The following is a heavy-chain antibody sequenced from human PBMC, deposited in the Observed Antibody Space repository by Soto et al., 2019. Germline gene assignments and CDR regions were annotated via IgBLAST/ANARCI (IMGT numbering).Heavy chain of an antibody. CDR1: GYTFTSYY. Sequence: ASVKVSCKASGYTFTSYYMHWVRQAPGQGLEWMGIINPSGGSTSYAQKFQGRVTMTRDTSTSTVYMELSSLRSEDTAVYYCARGAPTRGVAVAGTFFDYWGQGTLVTVSS. CDR2: INPSGGST. V-gene: IGHV1-46*01. D-gene: IGHD6-19*01. CDR3: ARGAPTRGVAVAGTFFDY. J-gene: IGHJ4*02.